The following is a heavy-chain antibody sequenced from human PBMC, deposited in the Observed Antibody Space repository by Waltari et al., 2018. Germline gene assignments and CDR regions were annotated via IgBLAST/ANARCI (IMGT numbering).Heavy chain of an antibody. CDR1: GGTVRSYA. V-gene: IGHV1-69*08. CDR3: ARYPIGAAGSLDY. CDR2: IIPIFGTA. Sequence: QVQLVQSGAAVKKPGSSVKVSCKASGGTVRSYAISWVRQAPGQGLEWMGRIIPIFGTAHYAQKFQGRVTITADKSPSTAYMELSRLRSEDTAVYYCARYPIGAAGSLDYWGQGTLVTVSS. J-gene: IGHJ4*02. D-gene: IGHD6-13*01.